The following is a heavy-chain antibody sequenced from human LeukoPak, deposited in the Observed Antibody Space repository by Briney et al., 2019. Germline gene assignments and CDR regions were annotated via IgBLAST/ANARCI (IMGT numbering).Heavy chain of an antibody. CDR1: GYTFTIYY. Sequence: ASVKVSCKASGYTFTIYYMHWVRQAPGQGLEWMGIINPSGGSTSYAQKFQGRVTMTRDTSTSTVYMELSSLRSEDTAVYYCARGGSDPGDYYYYMDVWGKGTTVTVSS. D-gene: IGHD1-26*01. CDR3: ARGGSDPGDYYYYMDV. J-gene: IGHJ6*03. V-gene: IGHV1-46*01. CDR2: INPSGGST.